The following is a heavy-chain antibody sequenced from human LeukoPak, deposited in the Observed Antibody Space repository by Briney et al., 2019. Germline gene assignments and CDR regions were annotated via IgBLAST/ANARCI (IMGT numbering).Heavy chain of an antibody. J-gene: IGHJ4*02. V-gene: IGHV3-48*02. CDR1: GFTFSSYS. CDR2: ITSTSSTV. CDR3: ARVGDGYSVNYFDY. D-gene: IGHD5-24*01. Sequence: PGGSLRLSCAASGFTFSSYSMTWVRQAPGKGLEWVSYITSTSSTVYYADSVKGRFTVSRDNAKNSQYLQVNSLRDEDTAMFYCARVGDGYSVNYFDYWGQGTLVTVSS.